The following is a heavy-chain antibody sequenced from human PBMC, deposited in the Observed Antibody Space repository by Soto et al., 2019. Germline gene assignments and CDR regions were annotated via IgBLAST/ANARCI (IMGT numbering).Heavy chain of an antibody. CDR3: VRSSIYGDDSFYGMDV. CDR2: MSGSAGIA. CDR1: GFTFSSYA. D-gene: IGHD4-17*01. J-gene: IGHJ6*02. V-gene: IGHV3-23*01. Sequence: HPGGSLRLSCAASGFTFSSYAMSWVRQAPGKGLVWVSAMSGSAGIASYTDSVKGRFTISRDNSKNTLFLQMNSLRAEDTAVYYCVRSSIYGDDSFYGMDVWGQGTTVTVSS.